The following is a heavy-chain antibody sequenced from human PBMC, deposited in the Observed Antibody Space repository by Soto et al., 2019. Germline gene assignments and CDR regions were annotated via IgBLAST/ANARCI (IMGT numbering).Heavy chain of an antibody. J-gene: IGHJ3*01. D-gene: IGHD1-26*01. CDR2: IVPIFGSI. CDR3: ASRERVDAFDV. CDR1: GGTFSSYG. Sequence: QVQLVQSGAEVKKPGSSVKVSCKASGGTFSSYGITWVRQAPGQGLEWKGGIVPIFGSINLAQKFRGRLTITPDKSTSTVYMELSSLTSEDTAVYYCASRERVDAFDVWGQGTMVTVSS. V-gene: IGHV1-69*06.